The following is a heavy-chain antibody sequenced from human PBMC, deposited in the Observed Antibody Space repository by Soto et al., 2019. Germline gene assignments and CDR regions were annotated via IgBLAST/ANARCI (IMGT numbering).Heavy chain of an antibody. CDR3: ARGDGDYPPGYYYYGMDV. D-gene: IGHD4-17*01. Sequence: QVQLVQSGAEVKKPGSSVKVSCKASGGTFSSYAISWVRQAPGQGLEWMGGIIPIFGTANYAQKFQGRVTITADESTSTAYMELSSLRSEDTAVYYCARGDGDYPPGYYYYGMDVWGQGTTVTVSS. CDR2: IIPIFGTA. CDR1: GGTFSSYA. V-gene: IGHV1-69*01. J-gene: IGHJ6*02.